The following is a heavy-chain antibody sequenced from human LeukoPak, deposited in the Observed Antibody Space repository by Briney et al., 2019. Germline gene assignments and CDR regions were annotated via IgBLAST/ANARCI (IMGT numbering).Heavy chain of an antibody. CDR1: GGSISSYY. J-gene: IGHJ4*02. CDR3: ASSTTVPYYFDY. Sequence: SETLSLTCTVSGGSISSYYWSCVRQPAGKGLEWIGRIYTSGSTNYNPSLKSRVTISVDKSKNQFSLKLTSVTAADTAVYYCASSTTVPYYFDYWGQGTLVTVSS. V-gene: IGHV4-4*07. D-gene: IGHD4-17*01. CDR2: IYTSGST.